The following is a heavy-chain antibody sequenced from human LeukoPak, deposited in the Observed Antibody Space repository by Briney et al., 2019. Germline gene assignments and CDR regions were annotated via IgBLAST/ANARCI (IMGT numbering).Heavy chain of an antibody. Sequence: ASVKVSCKASGCTFTGYYMHWVRQAPGQGLEWMGWINPNSGGTNYAQKFQGRVTMTRDTSISTAYMELSRLRSDDTAVYYCARTRGYGDFYFDYWGQGTLVTVSS. CDR3: ARTRGYGDFYFDY. V-gene: IGHV1-2*02. D-gene: IGHD4-17*01. CDR1: GCTFTGYY. J-gene: IGHJ4*02. CDR2: INPNSGGT.